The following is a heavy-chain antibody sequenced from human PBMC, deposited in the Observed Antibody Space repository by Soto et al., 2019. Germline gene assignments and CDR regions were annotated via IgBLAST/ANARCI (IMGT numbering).Heavy chain of an antibody. V-gene: IGHV4-31*03. Sequence: SETLSLTCTVPGGSIISGDYYWSWIRQHPGKGLEWIGHIYNSGSTYYNPSLKSRVTISVDTSKNQFSLKLNSVTAADTAVYYCARDRYSYYDFWSGSLPYYYYGMDVWGQGTTVTVSS. CDR3: ARDRYSYYDFWSGSLPYYYYGMDV. J-gene: IGHJ6*02. CDR1: GGSIISGDYY. CDR2: IYNSGST. D-gene: IGHD3-3*01.